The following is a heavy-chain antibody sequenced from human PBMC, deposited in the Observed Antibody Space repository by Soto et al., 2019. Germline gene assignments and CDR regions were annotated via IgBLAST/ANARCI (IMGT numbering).Heavy chain of an antibody. D-gene: IGHD3-22*01. CDR2: IDPSDSYT. Sequence: GESLKISCKGSGYSFTSYWISWVRQMPGKGLEWMGRIDPSDSYTNYSPSFQGHVTISADKSISTAYLQWSSLKASDTAMYYCARLPYYYDSSGYNYYYYGMDVWGQGTTLTVSS. CDR3: ARLPYYYDSSGYNYYYYGMDV. J-gene: IGHJ6*02. V-gene: IGHV5-10-1*01. CDR1: GYSFTSYW.